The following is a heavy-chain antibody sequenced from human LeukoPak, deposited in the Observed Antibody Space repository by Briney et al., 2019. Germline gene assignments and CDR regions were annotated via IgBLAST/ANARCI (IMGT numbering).Heavy chain of an antibody. D-gene: IGHD6-19*01. CDR2: IHHTGIT. CDR1: GGSISSSSYY. J-gene: IGHJ4*02. CDR3: VRESRGWYEDS. V-gene: IGHV4-39*02. Sequence: SETLSLTCTVSGGSISSSSYYWGWIRQPPGKGLEWIGSIHHTGITYYTPSLESRVTISLDTSKNQFSLRLYSVTAADTAVYYCVRESRGWYEDSWGQGTLVTVSS.